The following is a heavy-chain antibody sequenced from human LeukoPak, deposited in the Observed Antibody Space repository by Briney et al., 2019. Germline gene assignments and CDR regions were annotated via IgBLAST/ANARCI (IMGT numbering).Heavy chain of an antibody. Sequence: GASVKVSCKASGYTFTSYAMHWVRQAPGQRLEWMGWINAGNGNTKYSQKFQGRVTITRDTSASTAYMELSSLSSEDTAVYYCARDLYCSGTSCYELDYWGQGTLVTVSS. J-gene: IGHJ4*02. CDR3: ARDLYCSGTSCYELDY. D-gene: IGHD2-2*01. CDR1: GYTFTSYA. CDR2: INAGNGNT. V-gene: IGHV1-3*01.